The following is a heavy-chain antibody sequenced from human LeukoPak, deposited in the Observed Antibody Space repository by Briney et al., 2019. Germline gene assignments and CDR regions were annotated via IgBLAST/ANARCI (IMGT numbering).Heavy chain of an antibody. CDR3: TTDPGIAVAGPQVNFV. CDR2: IKSKTDGGTT. V-gene: IGHV3-15*01. J-gene: IGHJ4*02. Sequence: PGGSLRLSCAASGFTFSNAWMSWVRQAPGKGLEWVGRIKSKTDGGTTDYAAPVKGRFTISRDDSKNTLYLQMNSLKTEDTAVYYCTTDPGIAVAGPQVNFVWGQGTLVTVSS. D-gene: IGHD6-19*01. CDR1: GFTFSNAW.